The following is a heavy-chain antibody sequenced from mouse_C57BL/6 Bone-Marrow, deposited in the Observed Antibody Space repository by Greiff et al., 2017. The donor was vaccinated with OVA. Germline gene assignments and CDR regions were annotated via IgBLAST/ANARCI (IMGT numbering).Heavy chain of an antibody. CDR1: GYTFTSYG. J-gene: IGHJ2*01. CDR3: ARDGLIRWLDY. V-gene: IGHV1-81*01. CDR2: IYPRSGNT. D-gene: IGHD1-1*02. Sequence: QVQLTESGAELARPGASVKLSCKASGYTFTSYGISWVKQRTGQGLEWIGEIYPRSGNTYYNEKFKGKATLTADKSSSTAYMERRSLTSEDSAVYFCARDGLIRWLDYWGQGTTLTVSS.